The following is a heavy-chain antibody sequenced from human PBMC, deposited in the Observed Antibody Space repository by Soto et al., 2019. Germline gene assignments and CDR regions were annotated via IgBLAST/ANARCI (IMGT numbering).Heavy chain of an antibody. Sequence: LPETLCSTCTVAGGSISSSRYSWGWIRQPPGKGLEWIGSIYYSGSTYYNPSLKSRVTISVDTSKNQFSLKLSSVTAADTAVYYCARHEVGHPHDYWGQGTLVTVSS. V-gene: IGHV4-39*01. CDR1: GGSISSSRYS. CDR3: ARHEVGHPHDY. J-gene: IGHJ4*02. D-gene: IGHD1-26*01. CDR2: IYYSGST.